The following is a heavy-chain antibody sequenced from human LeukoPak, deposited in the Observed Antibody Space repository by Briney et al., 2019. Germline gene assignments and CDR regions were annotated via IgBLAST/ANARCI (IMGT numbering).Heavy chain of an antibody. CDR1: GFTFSSYE. Sequence: GGSLRLSCAASGFTFSSYEMNWVRQAPGKGLEWVSYISSSGSTIYYADSVKGRFTISRDNAKNSLYLQMNSLRAEDTAVSYCARDPADYYDSSGYYYYYYGMDVWGQGTTVTVSS. D-gene: IGHD3-22*01. CDR2: ISSSGSTI. V-gene: IGHV3-48*03. CDR3: ARDPADYYDSSGYYYYYYGMDV. J-gene: IGHJ6*02.